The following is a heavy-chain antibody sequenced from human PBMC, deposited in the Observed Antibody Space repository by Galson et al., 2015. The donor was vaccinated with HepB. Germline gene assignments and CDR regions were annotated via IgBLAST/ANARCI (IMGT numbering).Heavy chain of an antibody. V-gene: IGHV4-34*01. Sequence: ETLSLTCAVYGGSFSGYYWSWIRQPPGKGLEWIGGINHSGSTNYNPSLKSRVTISVDTSKNQFSLKLSSVTAADTAVYYCARVRWLQLIVDYWGQGTLVTVSS. J-gene: IGHJ4*02. D-gene: IGHD5-24*01. CDR2: INHSGST. CDR3: ARVRWLQLIVDY. CDR1: GGSFSGYY.